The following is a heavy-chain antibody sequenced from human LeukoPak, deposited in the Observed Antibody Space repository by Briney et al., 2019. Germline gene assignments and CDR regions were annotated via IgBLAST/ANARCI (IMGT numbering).Heavy chain of an antibody. CDR2: IYSRHDGGTT. CDR1: GLTFENAW. J-gene: IGHJ5*02. Sequence: GGSLRLSCVASGLTFENAWMSWVRQAPGKGLECVGRIYSRHDGGTTDYAAPVKGRFTISRDDSKNTLYLQMNSLQTDDTAVYYCTLITPYYYDAGSYPHPWGQGTLVTVSS. V-gene: IGHV3-15*01. CDR3: TLITPYYYDAGSYPHP. D-gene: IGHD3-10*01.